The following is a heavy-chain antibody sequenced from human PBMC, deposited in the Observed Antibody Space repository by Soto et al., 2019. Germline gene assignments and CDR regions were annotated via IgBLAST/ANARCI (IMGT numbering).Heavy chain of an antibody. CDR1: GFTFSSYW. CDR3: ARGIAESSSWEDYYYYGMDV. J-gene: IGHJ6*02. Sequence: GGSLRLSCAASGFTFSSYWMSWVRQAPGKGLEWVANIKQDGSEKYYVDSVKGRFTISRDNAKNSLYLQMNSLRAEDTAVYYCARGIAESSSWEDYYYYGMDVWGQGTTVTVSS. CDR2: IKQDGSEK. D-gene: IGHD6-13*01. V-gene: IGHV3-7*05.